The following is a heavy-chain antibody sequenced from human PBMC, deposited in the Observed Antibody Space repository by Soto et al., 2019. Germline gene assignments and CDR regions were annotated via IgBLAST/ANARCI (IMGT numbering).Heavy chain of an antibody. V-gene: IGHV1-18*01. J-gene: IGHJ4*02. CDR2: SSTYNGNT. CDR1: GYTFTTYG. CDR3: ARGPTDYYDNSGNYFLDY. D-gene: IGHD3-22*01. Sequence: QVPLVQSGAEVKKPGASVKVSCKASGYTFTTYGMSWVRQAPGQGLDWMGGSSTYNGNTKYAERLQGRVPMTTDTTTSTAYMELRSLRSDDTAVYYCARGPTDYYDNSGNYFLDYWGQGTLVTVSS.